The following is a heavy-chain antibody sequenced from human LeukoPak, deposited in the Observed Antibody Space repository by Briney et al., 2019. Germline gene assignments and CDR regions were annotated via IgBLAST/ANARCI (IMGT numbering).Heavy chain of an antibody. CDR2: IKSNPAGGTA. D-gene: IGHD3-3*01. CDR1: GFIFNNAW. Sequence: PGGSLRLSCGASGFIFNNAWMTWVRQAPGKGLEWVGRIKSNPAGGTADYAATVKGRFTISRDDSRNTLSLQLSSLKTEDTAVYYCITLSYDVHYWGQGTLVTVSS. J-gene: IGHJ4*02. V-gene: IGHV3-15*05. CDR3: ITLSYDVHY.